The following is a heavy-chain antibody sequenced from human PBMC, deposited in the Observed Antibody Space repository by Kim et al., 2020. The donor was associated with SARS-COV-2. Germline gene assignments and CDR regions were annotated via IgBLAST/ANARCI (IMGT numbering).Heavy chain of an antibody. CDR2: IYYSGST. V-gene: IGHV4-39*01. J-gene: IGHJ6*02. D-gene: IGHD2-2*01. CDR1: GGSISSSSYY. Sequence: SETLSLTCTVSGGSISSSSYYWGWIRQPPGKGLEWIGSIYYSGSTYYNPSLKSRVTISVDTSKNQFSLKLSSVTAADTAVYYCASGYCSSTSCLEDYYYYGMDVWGQGTTVTVSS. CDR3: ASGYCSSTSCLEDYYYYGMDV.